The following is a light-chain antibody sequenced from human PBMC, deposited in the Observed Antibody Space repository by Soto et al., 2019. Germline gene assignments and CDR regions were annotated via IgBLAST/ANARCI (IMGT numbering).Light chain of an antibody. CDR1: QSISSW. Sequence: DIQITQSPSTLSASVGDRVTITCRASQSISSWLAWYQQKPGKAPKLLIYKASTLESGVPSNFSGSGSGTEFTLTLSRMQNEDFATYYCKQYNSYPWTVGKGTKVDIK. CDR2: KAS. J-gene: IGKJ1*01. V-gene: IGKV1-5*03. CDR3: KQYNSYPWT.